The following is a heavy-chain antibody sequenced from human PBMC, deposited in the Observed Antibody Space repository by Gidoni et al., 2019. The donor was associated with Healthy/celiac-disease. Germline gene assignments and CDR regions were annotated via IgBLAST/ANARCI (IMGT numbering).Heavy chain of an antibody. CDR2: IKQDGSEK. Sequence: EVQLVESGGGLVQPGGSLRLSCAASGFTFSSYWMSWVRQAPGKGLEWVANIKQDGSEKYYVDSVKGRFTISRDNAKNSLYLQMNSLRAEDTAVYYCARDGSYYDYIWGSYRYKGYFDLWGRGTLVTVSS. CDR1: GFTFSSYW. V-gene: IGHV3-7*01. D-gene: IGHD3-16*02. CDR3: ARDGSYYDYIWGSYRYKGYFDL. J-gene: IGHJ2*01.